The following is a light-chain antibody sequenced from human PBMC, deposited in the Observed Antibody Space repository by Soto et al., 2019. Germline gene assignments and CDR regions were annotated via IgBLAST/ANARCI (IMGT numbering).Light chain of an antibody. J-gene: IGKJ1*01. CDR2: SAS. Sequence: EIVMTQSPATLSLSPGERTTLSCWASHSVSSSLAWYQHKPGQAPRLLIYSASIRATGIPARFSGSGSGTNFTLTISSLQSEDFAIYYCHQYNNWPRTFGQGTKVDIK. V-gene: IGKV3-15*01. CDR3: HQYNNWPRT. CDR1: HSVSSS.